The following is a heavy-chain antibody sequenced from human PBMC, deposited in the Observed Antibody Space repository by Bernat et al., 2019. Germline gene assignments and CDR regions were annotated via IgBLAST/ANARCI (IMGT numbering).Heavy chain of an antibody. CDR2: INAGNGNT. Sequence: QVQLVQSGAEVKKPGASVKVSCKASGYTFTSYAMHWVRQAPGQRLEWMGWINAGNGNTKYSQKIQGRVTITRDTSASTAYMELSSLRSEDTAVYYCARDPDSSGWYKGGAFDIWGQGTMVTVSS. CDR3: ARDPDSSGWYKGGAFDI. CDR1: GYTFTSYA. V-gene: IGHV1-3*01. J-gene: IGHJ3*02. D-gene: IGHD6-19*01.